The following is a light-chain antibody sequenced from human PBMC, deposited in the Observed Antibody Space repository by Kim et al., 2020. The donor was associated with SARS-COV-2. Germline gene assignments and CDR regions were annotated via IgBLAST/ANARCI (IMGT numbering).Light chain of an antibody. Sequence: EIVLTQSPATLSLSPGERATLYCRASQSVGSQLAWYQQKPGQAPRLLIYDASNRATGIPARFSGSESGTDFTLTISRLEPEDFALYYCQQRRYWPVTFGQGTRLEIK. CDR3: QQRRYWPVT. V-gene: IGKV3-11*01. CDR1: QSVGSQ. CDR2: DAS. J-gene: IGKJ5*01.